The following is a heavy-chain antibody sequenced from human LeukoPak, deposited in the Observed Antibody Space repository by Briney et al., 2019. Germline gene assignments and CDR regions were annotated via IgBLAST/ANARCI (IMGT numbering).Heavy chain of an antibody. Sequence: SQTLSLTCTVSGDSISSGDYYWSWIRQPAGKGLEWIGRISSSGSTNYNPSLKSRVTISVDTSKNQFSLKLSSVTAADTAVYYCARIKRSGYEVDSWGQGILVTVSS. D-gene: IGHD5-12*01. V-gene: IGHV4-61*02. CDR2: ISSSGST. CDR1: GDSISSGDYY. J-gene: IGHJ4*02. CDR3: ARIKRSGYEVDS.